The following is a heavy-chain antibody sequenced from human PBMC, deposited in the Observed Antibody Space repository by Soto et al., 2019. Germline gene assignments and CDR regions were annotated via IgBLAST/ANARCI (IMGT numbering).Heavy chain of an antibody. V-gene: IGHV4-31*03. D-gene: IGHD3-10*01. Sequence: PSETLSLTCTVSGGSISSGGYYWSWIRQHPGKGLEWIGYIYNSGSTYYNPSLKSRVTISVDTSKNQYSLKLSSVTAADTAVYYCARDPPMVRGVINYYYGMDVWGQGTTVTVSS. CDR1: GGSISSGGYY. CDR2: IYNSGST. J-gene: IGHJ6*02. CDR3: ARDPPMVRGVINYYYGMDV.